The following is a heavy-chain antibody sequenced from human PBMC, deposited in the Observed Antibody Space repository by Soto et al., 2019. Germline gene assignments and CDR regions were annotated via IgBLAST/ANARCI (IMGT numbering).Heavy chain of an antibody. D-gene: IGHD1-26*01. CDR1: GFTFSSYA. CDR2: ISGSGGST. Sequence: GGSLRLSCAAPGFTFSSYAMSWVRQAPGKGLEWVSAISGSGGSTYYADSVKGRFTISRDNSKNTLYLQMNSLRAEDTAVYYCAKETSRSLIVGATLDYWGQGTLVTVSS. J-gene: IGHJ4*02. CDR3: AKETSRSLIVGATLDY. V-gene: IGHV3-23*01.